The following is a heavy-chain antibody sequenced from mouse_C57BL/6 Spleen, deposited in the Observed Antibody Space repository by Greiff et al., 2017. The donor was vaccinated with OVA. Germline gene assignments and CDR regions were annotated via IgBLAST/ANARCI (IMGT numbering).Heavy chain of an antibody. J-gene: IGHJ2*01. CDR1: GYTFTGYW. Sequence: VQLVESGAELMKPGASVNLSCKATGYTFTGYWIEWVKQRPGHGLEWIGEILPGSGSTNYNEKFKGKATFIADTSSNTAYMQLSSLATDDSAIYYCARSDYYGSSYKDDWGQGATLTVSS. V-gene: IGHV1-9*01. CDR2: ILPGSGST. D-gene: IGHD1-1*01. CDR3: ARSDYYGSSYKDD.